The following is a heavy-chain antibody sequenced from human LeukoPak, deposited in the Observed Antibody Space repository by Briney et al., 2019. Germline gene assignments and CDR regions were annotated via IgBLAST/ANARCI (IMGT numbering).Heavy chain of an antibody. CDR3: ARDSYYYDSSGLITEYFQH. Sequence: GRSLRLSCAASGFTFSSYGMHWVRQAPGKGLEWVAVIWYDGSNKYYADSVKGRFTISRDNAKNSLYLQMNSLRAEDTAVYYCARDSYYYDSSGLITEYFQHWGQGTLVTVSS. V-gene: IGHV3-33*01. D-gene: IGHD3-22*01. CDR2: IWYDGSNK. J-gene: IGHJ1*01. CDR1: GFTFSSYG.